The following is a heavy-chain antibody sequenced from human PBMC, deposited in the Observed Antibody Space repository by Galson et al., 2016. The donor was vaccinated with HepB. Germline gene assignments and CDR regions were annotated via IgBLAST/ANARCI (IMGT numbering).Heavy chain of an antibody. D-gene: IGHD5-18*01. CDR1: GFTFNHYG. V-gene: IGHV3-30*18. CDR2: ISYDGFNE. J-gene: IGHJ4*02. Sequence: SLRLSCAASGFTFNHYGFHWVRQAPGKGLEWVVMISYDGFNENYADSVKGRFTISRDKSRKMLFLQMTSLRAEDTAVYYCAKDLREYSYGQYYFDYWGQGALVTVSS. CDR3: AKDLREYSYGQYYFDY.